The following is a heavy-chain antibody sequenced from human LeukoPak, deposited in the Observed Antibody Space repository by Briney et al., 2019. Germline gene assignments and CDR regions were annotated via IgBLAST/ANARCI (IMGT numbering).Heavy chain of an antibody. CDR2: MYYSGST. D-gene: IGHD3-22*01. CDR3: ARHFTYYYDTSGYPRDAFDI. Sequence: PSETLSLTCTVSGGSISGYYWSWIRHSPDTGLVWIGYMYYSGSTNYNPSLRSRVTMSVDMSKNQFSLKLTSVTAADTALYYCARHFTYYYDTSGYPRDAFDIWGQGTMVTVSS. V-gene: IGHV4-59*08. CDR1: GGSISGYY. J-gene: IGHJ3*02.